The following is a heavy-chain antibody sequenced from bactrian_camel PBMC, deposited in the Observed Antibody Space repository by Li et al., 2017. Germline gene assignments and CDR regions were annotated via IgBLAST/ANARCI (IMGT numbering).Heavy chain of an antibody. CDR3: AGGYIGSRCDLAATSYNY. D-gene: IGHD5*01. Sequence: HVQLVESGGGLVQPGGSLRLSCAASGFTYDDSGMDWYRQTPGVGCELVSSISDRSNTYYAASVKGRFTISRDNAKNTVYLQMNSLKAEDTAMYYCAGGYIGSRCDLAATSYNYWGQGTQVTVS. J-gene: IGHJ4*01. CDR2: ISDRSNT. V-gene: IGHV3S60*01. CDR1: GFTYDDSG.